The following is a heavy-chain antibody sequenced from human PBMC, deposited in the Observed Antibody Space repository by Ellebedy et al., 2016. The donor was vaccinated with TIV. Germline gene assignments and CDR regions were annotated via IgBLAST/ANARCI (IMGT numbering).Heavy chain of an antibody. V-gene: IGHV3-74*01. CDR1: GFTFSSYW. D-gene: IGHD3-3*01. Sequence: GGSLRLXXAASGFTFSSYWMHWVRQAPGKGLVWVSRINSDGSSTSYADSVKGRFTISRDNAKNTLYLQMNSLRAEDTAVYYCAREWMSYDFEEYYFDYWGQGTLVTVSS. CDR3: AREWMSYDFEEYYFDY. CDR2: INSDGSST. J-gene: IGHJ4*02.